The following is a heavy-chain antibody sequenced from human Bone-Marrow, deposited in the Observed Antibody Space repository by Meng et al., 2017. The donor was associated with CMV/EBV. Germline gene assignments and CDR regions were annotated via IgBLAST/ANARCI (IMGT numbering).Heavy chain of an antibody. Sequence: GESLKISCAASGFTFSSYSMNWVRQAPGKGLEWVSSISSSSSYIYYADSVKGRFTISRDNAKNSLYLQMNSLRAEDTAVYYCARLSGQPWVVPAARYYYYGMDVWGQGTTVTVYS. CDR2: ISSSSSYI. CDR3: ARLSGQPWVVPAARYYYYGMDV. CDR1: GFTFSSYS. J-gene: IGHJ6*02. V-gene: IGHV3-21*01. D-gene: IGHD2-2*01.